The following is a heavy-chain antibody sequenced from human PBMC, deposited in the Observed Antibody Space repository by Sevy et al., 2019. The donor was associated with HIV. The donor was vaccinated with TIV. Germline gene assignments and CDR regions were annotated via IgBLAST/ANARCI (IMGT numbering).Heavy chain of an antibody. CDR2: IYYSGST. D-gene: IGHD3-10*01. CDR1: GGSISSYY. V-gene: IGHV4-59*01. Sequence: SETLSLTCTVSGGSISSYYWSWIRQPPGKGLEWIGYIYYSGSTNYNPSLKSRVTIPVDTSKNQFSLKLSSVTAADTAVYYCASSGPYYYGSGSYYYYYYMDVWGKGTTVTVSS. CDR3: ASSGPYYYGSGSYYYYYYMDV. J-gene: IGHJ6*03.